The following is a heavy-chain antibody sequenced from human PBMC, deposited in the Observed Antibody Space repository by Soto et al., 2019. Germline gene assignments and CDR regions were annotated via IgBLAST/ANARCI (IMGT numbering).Heavy chain of an antibody. CDR2: ITSSGGTT. Sequence: EVQLLESGGGLVPPGGSLRLSCAASGFTFSSYTMNWVRQAPGKGLEWVSAITSSGGTTYYADSVKGRFTVSRDNSENTLYLQMNRLRAEDTAEYYCAKDRGGRAIFGVVIIEGMDVWGQGTTVTVSS. CDR3: AKDRGGRAIFGVVIIEGMDV. CDR1: GFTFSSYT. J-gene: IGHJ6*02. D-gene: IGHD3-3*01. V-gene: IGHV3-23*01.